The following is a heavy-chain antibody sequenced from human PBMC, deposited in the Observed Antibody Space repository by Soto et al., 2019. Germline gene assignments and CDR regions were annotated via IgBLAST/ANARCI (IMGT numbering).Heavy chain of an antibody. CDR2: IIPIFGTA. J-gene: IGHJ4*02. CDR3: ARVLGWGGSGYCPYYFDY. Sequence: QVQLVQSGAEVKKPGSSVKVSCKASGGTFSSYAISWVRQAPGQGLEWMGGIIPIFGTANYAQKFQGRVTITADESTSTAYMELSSLRSEDTAVYYWARVLGWGGSGYCPYYFDYWGQGTLVTVSS. D-gene: IGHD3-22*01. V-gene: IGHV1-69*01. CDR1: GGTFSSYA.